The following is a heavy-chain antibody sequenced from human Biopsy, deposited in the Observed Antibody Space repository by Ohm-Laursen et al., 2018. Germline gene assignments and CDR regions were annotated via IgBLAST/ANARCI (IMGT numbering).Heavy chain of an antibody. CDR1: GFTVSRNY. D-gene: IGHD3-22*01. J-gene: IGHJ3*02. V-gene: IGHV3-53*01. CDR2: IDSGGYT. CDR3: ARSTYYYESSGTRRCLDI. Sequence: SLRLSCGASGFTVSRNYMTWVRQAPGKGLEWVSVIDSGGYTHYTDSVKGRFTISRDNSKNKLYLQMNNLSAEDTAVYYCARSTYYYESSGTRRCLDIWGQGTMVTVSS.